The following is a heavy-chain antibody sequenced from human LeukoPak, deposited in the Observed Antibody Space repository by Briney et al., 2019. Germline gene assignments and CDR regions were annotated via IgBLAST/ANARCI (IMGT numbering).Heavy chain of an antibody. J-gene: IGHJ4*02. V-gene: IGHV3-23*01. CDR1: GFTFSSYA. Sequence: GGSLRLSCAASGFTFSSYAMSWVRQAPGKGLEWVSAISGSDGSTYYADSVKGRFTISSDNSKNTLYLQMNSLRAEDTAVYYCAKAEKLPEYYFDYWGQGTLVTVSS. CDR2: ISGSDGST. D-gene: IGHD1-14*01. CDR3: AKAEKLPEYYFDY.